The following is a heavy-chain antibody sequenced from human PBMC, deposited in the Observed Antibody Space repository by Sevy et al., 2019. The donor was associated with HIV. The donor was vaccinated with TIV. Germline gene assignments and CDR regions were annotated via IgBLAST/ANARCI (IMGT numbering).Heavy chain of an antibody. D-gene: IGHD3-22*01. Sequence: GGSLRLSCAASGFTVSSNYMSWVRQAPGKGLEWVSVIYSGGSTYYADSVKGRSTISRDNSKNTLYLQMNSLRAEDTAVYYCARGGYYDSSGYLAYFQHWGQGTLVTVSS. V-gene: IGHV3-53*01. CDR1: GFTVSSNY. CDR2: IYSGGST. CDR3: ARGGYYDSSGYLAYFQH. J-gene: IGHJ1*01.